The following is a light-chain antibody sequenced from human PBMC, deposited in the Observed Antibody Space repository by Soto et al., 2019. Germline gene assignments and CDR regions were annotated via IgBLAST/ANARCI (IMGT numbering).Light chain of an antibody. Sequence: EIVLTQSPATLSLSPGERATLSCRASQSVSSYLAWYQQKPGQAPRLLIYDASNRATGIPARFSGSGSGTDFTLTISSLEPEDFATYYCQEGSTLLTFGGGTKVEIK. CDR1: QSVSSY. CDR3: QEGSTLLT. CDR2: DAS. J-gene: IGKJ4*01. V-gene: IGKV3-11*01.